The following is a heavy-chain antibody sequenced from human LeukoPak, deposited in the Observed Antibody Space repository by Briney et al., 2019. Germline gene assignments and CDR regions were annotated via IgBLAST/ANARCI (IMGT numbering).Heavy chain of an antibody. CDR1: GFTFSSYG. CDR3: AKERPRIAAPCY. D-gene: IGHD6-6*01. V-gene: IGHV3-30*02. CDR2: IRYDGSNK. J-gene: IGHJ4*02. Sequence: GGSLRLSCAASGFTFSSYGMHWVRQAPGKGLEWVAFIRYDGSNKYYADSVKGRFTISRDNSKNTLYLQMNSLRAEDTAVYYCAKERPRIAAPCYWGQGTLVTVSS.